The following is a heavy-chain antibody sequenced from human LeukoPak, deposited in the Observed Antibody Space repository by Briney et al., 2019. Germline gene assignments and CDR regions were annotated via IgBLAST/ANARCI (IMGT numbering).Heavy chain of an antibody. V-gene: IGHV3-21*01. D-gene: IGHD2-15*01. CDR1: GFTFITYG. Sequence: GGSLRLSCAASGFTFITYGMHWVRQAPGKGLEWVSSMSSGGTYIYYADSVRGRFTISRDNAKNSLYLVMNSLRAEDTATYYCARDRPTGASRVFVVQWGQGTLVTVSS. J-gene: IGHJ4*02. CDR3: ARDRPTGASRVFVVQ. CDR2: MSSGGTYI.